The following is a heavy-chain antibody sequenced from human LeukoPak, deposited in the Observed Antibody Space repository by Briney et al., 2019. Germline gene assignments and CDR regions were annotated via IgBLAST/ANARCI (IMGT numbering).Heavy chain of an antibody. CDR2: INSDGSST. V-gene: IGHV3-74*01. D-gene: IGHD4-17*01. J-gene: IGHJ4*02. CDR3: AKDVDYGDYAVDY. Sequence: GGSLRLSCAASGFTFSSYWMHWVRQAPGKGLVWVSRINSDGSSTSYADSVKGRFTISRDNAKNTLYLQMNSLRAEDTAVYYCAKDVDYGDYAVDYWGQGTLVTVSS. CDR1: GFTFSSYW.